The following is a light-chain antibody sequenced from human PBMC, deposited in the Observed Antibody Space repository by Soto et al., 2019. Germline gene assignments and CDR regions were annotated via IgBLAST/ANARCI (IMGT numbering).Light chain of an antibody. CDR2: RNN. V-gene: IGLV1-47*01. Sequence: QSALTQPPSASGTPGQRGTISCSGSSSNIGSNYVYWYQQLPGTAPKLLIYRNNQRPSGVPDRFSGSKSGTSASLAISGLRSEDEADYYCAAWDDSLSGRVVFGGGTKLTVL. CDR1: SSNIGSNY. CDR3: AAWDDSLSGRVV. J-gene: IGLJ2*01.